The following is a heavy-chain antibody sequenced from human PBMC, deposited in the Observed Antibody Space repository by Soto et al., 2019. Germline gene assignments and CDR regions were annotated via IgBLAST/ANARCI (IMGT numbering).Heavy chain of an antibody. D-gene: IGHD2-8*01. J-gene: IGHJ5*02. CDR3: ARGKTTLLMVYATGSWFDP. CDR2: INHSGST. Sequence: PSETLSLTCAVYGGSFSGYYWSWIRQPPGKGLEWIGEINHSGSTNYNPSLKSRVTISVDTSKNQFSLKLSSVTAADTAVYYCARGKTTLLMVYATGSWFDPWGQGTLVTVSS. CDR1: GGSFSGYY. V-gene: IGHV4-34*01.